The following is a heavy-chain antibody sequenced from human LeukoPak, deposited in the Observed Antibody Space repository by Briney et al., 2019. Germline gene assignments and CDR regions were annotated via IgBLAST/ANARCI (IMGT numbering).Heavy chain of an antibody. D-gene: IGHD5-12*01. Sequence: GGSLRLSCAASGFTFSSYATHWVRQAPGKGLEWVAVISYDGSNKYYADSVKGRFTISRDNSKNTLYLQMNSLRAEDTAVYYCARDSGYDWIPMRYFDYWGQGTLVTVSS. V-gene: IGHV3-30-3*01. CDR2: ISYDGSNK. CDR1: GFTFSSYA. J-gene: IGHJ4*02. CDR3: ARDSGYDWIPMRYFDY.